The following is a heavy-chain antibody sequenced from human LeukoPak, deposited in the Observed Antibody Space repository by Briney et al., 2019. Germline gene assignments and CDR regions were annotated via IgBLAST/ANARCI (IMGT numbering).Heavy chain of an antibody. D-gene: IGHD5-18*01. V-gene: IGHV4-39*07. J-gene: IGHJ6*02. CDR3: AGRGYSYGYYYYYGMDV. CDR2: IYYSGST. Sequence: KTSQTLSLTCTVSGGSISSSSYYWGWIRQPPGKGLEWIGSIYYSGSTYYNPSLKSRVTISVDTSKNQFSLKLSSVTAADTAVYYCAGRGYSYGYYYYYGMDVWGQGTTVTVSS. CDR1: GGSISSSSYY.